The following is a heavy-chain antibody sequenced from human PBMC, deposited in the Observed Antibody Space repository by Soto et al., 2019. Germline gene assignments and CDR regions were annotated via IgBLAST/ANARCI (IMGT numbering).Heavy chain of an antibody. CDR3: ASPQIVVVTAALGY. CDR2: ISGSGGST. CDR1: GFTFSSYA. D-gene: IGHD2-2*01. V-gene: IGHV3-23*01. J-gene: IGHJ4*02. Sequence: PGGSLRLSCAASGFTFSSYAMSWVRQAPGKGLEWVSAISGSGGSTYYADSVKGRFTISRDNSKNTLYLQVNSLRAEDTAIYYCASPQIVVVTAALGYWGQGTLVT.